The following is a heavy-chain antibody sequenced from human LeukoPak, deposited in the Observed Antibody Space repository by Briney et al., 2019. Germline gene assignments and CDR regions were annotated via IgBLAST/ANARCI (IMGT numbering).Heavy chain of an antibody. V-gene: IGHV5-51*01. CDR3: ARQLDYYDSSGPREYFDY. J-gene: IGHJ4*02. CDR1: GYRFTNYW. Sequence: GESLKISCKGSGYRFTNYWIGWVRQMPGKGLEWMGIIYPGDSDARYSPSFRGQVTISVDKSISTAYLQWSSLKASDTAMYYCARQLDYYDSSGPREYFDYWGQGTLVTVSS. D-gene: IGHD3-22*01. CDR2: IYPGDSDA.